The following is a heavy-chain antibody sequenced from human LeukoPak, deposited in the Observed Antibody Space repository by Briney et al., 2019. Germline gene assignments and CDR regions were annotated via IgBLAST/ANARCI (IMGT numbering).Heavy chain of an antibody. CDR2: ISSSSSYI. CDR3: AILITISLRDGLENDY. J-gene: IGHJ4*02. CDR1: GFTFSSYS. V-gene: IGHV3-21*01. D-gene: IGHD3-3*01. Sequence: GGSLRLSCAASGFTFSSYSMNWVRQAPGKGLEWVSSISSSSSYIYYADSVKGRFTISRDNAKNSLYLQMNSLRAEDTAVYYCAILITISLRDGLENDYWGQGTLVTVSS.